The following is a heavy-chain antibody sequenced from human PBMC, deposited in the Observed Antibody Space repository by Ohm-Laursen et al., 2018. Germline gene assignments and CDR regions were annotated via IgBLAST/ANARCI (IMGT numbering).Heavy chain of an antibody. J-gene: IGHJ4*02. V-gene: IGHV2-5*02. D-gene: IGHD3-9*01. CDR2: IYWDDDK. CDR1: GFSLTTNGVG. CDR3: VRILTGYFYY. Sequence: TQTLTLTSTFSGFSLTTNGVGVGWIRQPPGKALEWLAVIYWDDDKRYSPSLESRLTITKDTSKNQVVLRMTKMDPVDTATYYCVRILTGYFYYWGQGTLLTVSS.